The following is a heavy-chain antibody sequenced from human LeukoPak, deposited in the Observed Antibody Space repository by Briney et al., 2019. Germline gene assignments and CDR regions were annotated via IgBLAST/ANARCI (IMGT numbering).Heavy chain of an antibody. CDR3: ASGRYSYGPQGYYYYYMDV. D-gene: IGHD5-18*01. V-gene: IGHV1-69*06. J-gene: IGHJ6*03. CDR2: IIPIFGTA. Sequence: ASVKVSCKASGGTFSSYAISWVRQAPGQGLEWMGGIIPIFGTANYAQKFQGRVTITADKSTSTAYMELSSLRSEDTAVYYCASGRYSYGPQGYYYYYMDVWGKGTTVTVSS. CDR1: GGTFSSYA.